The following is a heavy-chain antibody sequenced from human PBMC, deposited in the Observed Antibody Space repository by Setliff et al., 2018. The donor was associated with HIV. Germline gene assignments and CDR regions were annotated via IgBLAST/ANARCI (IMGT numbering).Heavy chain of an antibody. Sequence: ASVKVSCKASGDTFNNCAVTWVRQAPGQGLEWMGGSIPLFGTTNYAQKFQGRVTIATDEYASTAYMELSSLTSEDTAVYYCARAQWFGEPQIDYWGQGTLVTVSS. J-gene: IGHJ4*02. CDR2: SIPLFGTT. V-gene: IGHV1-69*05. D-gene: IGHD3-10*01. CDR1: GDTFNNCA. CDR3: ARAQWFGEPQIDY.